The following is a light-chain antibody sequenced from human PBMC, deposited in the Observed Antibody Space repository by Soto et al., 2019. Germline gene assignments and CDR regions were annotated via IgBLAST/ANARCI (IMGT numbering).Light chain of an antibody. V-gene: IGKV3-20*01. CDR2: GAS. CDR1: QQVASTY. J-gene: IGKJ1*01. CDR3: HQYGSSPQT. Sequence: VLTLSVGALYFSQGEGATLSCVATQQVASTYVAWYQQKPGQALRLLIYGASSRATGIPDRFTGSGSGTDFTLTISILEPEDFAVFYCHQYGSSPQTFGQGTKVDIK.